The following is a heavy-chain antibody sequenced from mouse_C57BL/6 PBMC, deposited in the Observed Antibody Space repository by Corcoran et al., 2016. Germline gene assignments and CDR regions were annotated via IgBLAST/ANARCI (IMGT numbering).Heavy chain of an antibody. V-gene: IGHV3-6*01. J-gene: IGHJ3*01. CDR2: ISYDGSN. CDR3: ARDGDYGYLFAY. CDR1: GYSITRGYY. Sequence: DVQLQESGPRLVKPSQSLSLTCSVTGYSITRGYYWNWIRQFPGNKLEWMGYISYDGSNNYNPSLKNRISITRDTSKNQFFQKLNSVTTEDTATYYCARDGDYGYLFAYWGQWTLVTVSA. D-gene: IGHD2-2*01.